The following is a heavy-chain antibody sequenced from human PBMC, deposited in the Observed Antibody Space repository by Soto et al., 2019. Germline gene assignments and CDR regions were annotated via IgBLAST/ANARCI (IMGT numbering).Heavy chain of an antibody. CDR2: ISPDGSTT. D-gene: IGHD2-21*01. CDR3: ARRGVAGALDV. CDR1: GFTFSSYW. Sequence: GGSLRLSCTASGFTFSSYWMQWVRQAPGKGLVWVSHISPDGSTTSHADSVKGRFTISRDNAKNTLYLQTNSLRAEDTAVYYCARRGVAGALDVWGQGTTVTVS. V-gene: IGHV3-74*01. J-gene: IGHJ6*02.